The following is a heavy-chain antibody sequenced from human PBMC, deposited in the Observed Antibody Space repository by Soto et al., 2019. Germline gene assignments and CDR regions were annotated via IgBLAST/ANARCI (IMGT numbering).Heavy chain of an antibody. Sequence: SLQVSCKASGGTFSSYAISWVRQAPGQGLEWMGGIIPIFGTANYAQKFQGRVTITADESTSTAYMELSSLRSEDTAVYYCASHSYYDSSGYYSDDWGQGTLGTGSS. CDR1: GGTFSSYA. J-gene: IGHJ4*02. CDR2: IIPIFGTA. D-gene: IGHD3-22*01. CDR3: ASHSYYDSSGYYSDD. V-gene: IGHV1-69*13.